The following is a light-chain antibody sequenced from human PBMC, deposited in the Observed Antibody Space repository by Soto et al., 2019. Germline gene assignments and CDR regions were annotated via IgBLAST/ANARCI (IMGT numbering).Light chain of an antibody. J-gene: IGKJ2*01. CDR3: MQALQTPPYT. Sequence: DIVMTQSPLSLPVTPGEPASISCRSSQSLLHSNGYNYLDWYLQKPGQSPQLLIYLGSNRASGVPDRFSGSGSGTDFTLKISRVEADDVGVYYCMQALQTPPYTFGQGTMVDIK. CDR2: LGS. V-gene: IGKV2-28*01. CDR1: QSLLHSNGYNY.